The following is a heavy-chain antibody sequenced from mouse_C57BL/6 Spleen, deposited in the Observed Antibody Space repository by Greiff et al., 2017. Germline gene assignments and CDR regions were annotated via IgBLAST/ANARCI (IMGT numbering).Heavy chain of an antibody. CDR3: ARGYYGSSFPYAMDY. Sequence: LQPGAELVKPGASVKLSCKASGYTFTSYWMHWVKQRPGQGLEWIGMIHPNSGSTNYNEKFKSKATLTVDKSSSTAYMQLSSLTSEDSAVYYCARGYYGSSFPYAMDYWGQGTSVTVSS. V-gene: IGHV1-64*01. CDR2: IHPNSGST. J-gene: IGHJ4*01. D-gene: IGHD1-1*01. CDR1: GYTFTSYW.